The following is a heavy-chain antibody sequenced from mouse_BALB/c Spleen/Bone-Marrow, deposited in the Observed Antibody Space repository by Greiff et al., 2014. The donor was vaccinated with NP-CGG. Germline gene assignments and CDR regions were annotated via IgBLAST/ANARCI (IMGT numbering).Heavy chain of an antibody. CDR3: ASPHYYNSSPWGDFDV. CDR2: ISSGGSYT. Sequence: EVKLMESGGDLVKPGGSLKLSCAASGFTFSHFGMSWVRQTPDKRLEWVATISSGGSYTYYPDSLKGRFTISRDNAKNTLYLQMSSLKSEDTAMYYCASPHYYNSSPWGDFDVWGAGTTVTVSA. CDR1: GFTFSHFG. V-gene: IGHV5-6*01. J-gene: IGHJ1*01. D-gene: IGHD1-1*01.